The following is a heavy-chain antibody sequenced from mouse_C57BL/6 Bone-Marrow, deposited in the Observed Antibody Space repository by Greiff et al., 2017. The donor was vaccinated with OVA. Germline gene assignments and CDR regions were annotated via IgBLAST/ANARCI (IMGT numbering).Heavy chain of an antibody. CDR1: GYSFTDFN. CDR3: AREGYGSSYVDY. Sequence: VQLKESGPELVKPGASVKISCKASGYSFTDFNMNWVKQSNGKSLEWIGVINPNYGTTSYNQKFKGKATLTVDQSSSTAYMQLNSLTSEDSAVYYCAREGYGSSYVDYWGQGTTLTVSS. CDR2: INPNYGTT. J-gene: IGHJ2*01. V-gene: IGHV1-39*01. D-gene: IGHD1-1*01.